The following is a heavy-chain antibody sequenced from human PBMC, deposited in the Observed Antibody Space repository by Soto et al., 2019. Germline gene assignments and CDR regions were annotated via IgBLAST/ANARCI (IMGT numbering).Heavy chain of an antibody. CDR2: ITWNSGYI. D-gene: IGHD3-22*01. V-gene: IGHV3-9*01. Sequence: GGSLRLSCAASGFSFDDYAMHWVRQAPGRGLEWVSGITWNSGYIGYADSVKGRFTISKDNAKNSLYLKMNSLRPEDTAVYYCAKGTYDSSGYYTAPDYWGQGTLVTVSS. CDR3: AKGTYDSSGYYTAPDY. CDR1: GFSFDDYA. J-gene: IGHJ4*02.